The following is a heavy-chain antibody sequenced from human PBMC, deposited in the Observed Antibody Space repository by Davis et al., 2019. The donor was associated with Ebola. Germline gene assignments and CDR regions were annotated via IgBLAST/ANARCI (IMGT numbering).Heavy chain of an antibody. J-gene: IGHJ6*02. CDR2: IIPILGIA. CDR3: ARDAHGAYGMDV. V-gene: IGHV1-69*04. Sequence: SVKVSCKASGGTFSSYAISWVRQAPGQGLEWMGRIIPILGIANYAQKFQGRVTITADKSTSTAYMELSSLRSEDTAVYYCARDAHGAYGMDVWGQGTTVTVSS. CDR1: GGTFSSYA. D-gene: IGHD4-17*01.